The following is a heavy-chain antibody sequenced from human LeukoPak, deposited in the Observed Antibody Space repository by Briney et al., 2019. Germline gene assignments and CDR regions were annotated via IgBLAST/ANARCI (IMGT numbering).Heavy chain of an antibody. D-gene: IGHD3-22*01. CDR3: ARDREYYDSSGYSYYFDY. Sequence: GGSLRLSCAGSGFTFSSYGMHWVRQAPGKGLEWVAVISSDGSDKYYADSVKGRFTISRDNSKNTLYLQMNSLRAEDTAVYYCARDREYYDSSGYSYYFDYWGQGTLVTVSS. J-gene: IGHJ4*02. V-gene: IGHV3-30*03. CDR1: GFTFSSYG. CDR2: ISSDGSDK.